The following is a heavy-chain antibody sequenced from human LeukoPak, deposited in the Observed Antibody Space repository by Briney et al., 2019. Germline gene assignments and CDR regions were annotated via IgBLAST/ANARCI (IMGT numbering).Heavy chain of an antibody. V-gene: IGHV1-18*01. J-gene: IGHJ5*02. Sequence: GASVKVSCKASGYTFTSYGISWVRQAPGQGLEWMGWISAYNGNTNYAQKLQGRVTMTTDTSTSTAYMELRSLRSDDTAVYYCARAPPQDIVVVPAATNWFDPWGQGTLVTVSS. D-gene: IGHD2-2*01. CDR3: ARAPPQDIVVVPAATNWFDP. CDR1: GYTFTSYG. CDR2: ISAYNGNT.